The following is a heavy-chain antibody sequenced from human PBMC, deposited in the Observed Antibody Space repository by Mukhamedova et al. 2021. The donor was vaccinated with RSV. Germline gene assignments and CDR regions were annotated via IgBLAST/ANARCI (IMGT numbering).Heavy chain of an antibody. CDR2: IYSGGST. D-gene: IGHD2-15*01. Sequence: GLEWVSVIYSGGSTYYADSVKGRFTISRHNSKNTLYLQMNSLRAEDTAVYYCSSIRVAATPHYLVAFDFFCQGTMGTVSS. J-gene: IGHJ3*01. V-gene: IGHV3-53*04. CDR3: SSIRVAATPHYLVAFDF.